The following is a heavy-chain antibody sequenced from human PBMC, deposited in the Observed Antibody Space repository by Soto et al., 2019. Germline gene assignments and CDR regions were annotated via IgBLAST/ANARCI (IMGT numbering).Heavy chain of an antibody. CDR1: GFIFSTYA. J-gene: IGHJ3*01. V-gene: IGHV3-23*01. CDR2: IRGNCANT. D-gene: IGHD6-19*01. CDR3: AKSSGWYDAFDF. Sequence: GGSLRLSCAASGFIFSTYAMNWVRQAPGKGVEWVSTIRGNCANTYYADSVKGRFTISRDNSRNTLYLEMNSLRAEDTAVYYCAKSSGWYDAFDFWGQGTMVTVSS.